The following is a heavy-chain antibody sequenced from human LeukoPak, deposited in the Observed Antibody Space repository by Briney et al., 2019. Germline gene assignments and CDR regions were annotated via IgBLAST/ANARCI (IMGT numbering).Heavy chain of an antibody. J-gene: IGHJ4*02. Sequence: GGSLRLSCTASGFTFGDYAMTWVRQAPGKGLEWVGFIASETYGGTAEYAASVKGRFTISGDDSKSIAYLQMNSLKTEDTAVYYCTRDQTPYYWGQGILVTVSS. CDR1: GFTFGDYA. V-gene: IGHV3-49*04. CDR3: TRDQTPYY. CDR2: IASETYGGTA.